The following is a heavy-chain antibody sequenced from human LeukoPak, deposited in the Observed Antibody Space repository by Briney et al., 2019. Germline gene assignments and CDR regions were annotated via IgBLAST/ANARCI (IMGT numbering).Heavy chain of an antibody. CDR1: GGSISSYY. D-gene: IGHD6-25*01. Sequence: SETLSLTCTVSGGSISSYYWSWIRQPPGKGLEWIGYIYYSGSTNYKPSLKSRVTISVDTSKNQFSLKLSSVTAADTAVYYCAREADYYMDVWGKGTTVTVSS. V-gene: IGHV4-59*01. CDR2: IYYSGST. J-gene: IGHJ6*03. CDR3: AREADYYMDV.